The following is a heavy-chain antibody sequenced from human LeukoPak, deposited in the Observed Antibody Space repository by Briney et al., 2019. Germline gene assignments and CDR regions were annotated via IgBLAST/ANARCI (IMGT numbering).Heavy chain of an antibody. CDR2: MNPNSGNT. V-gene: IGHV1-8*01. Sequence: ASVKVSCKASGYTFTSYDINWVRQATGQGLEWMGWMNPNSGNTGYAQKFQGRVTMTRNTSISTAYMELSSLRSEDTAVYYCARGLGVCFGLDGNFQHWGQGTVVTVSS. CDR3: ARGLGVCFGLDGNFQH. D-gene: IGHD3-10*01. CDR1: GYTFTSYD. J-gene: IGHJ1*01.